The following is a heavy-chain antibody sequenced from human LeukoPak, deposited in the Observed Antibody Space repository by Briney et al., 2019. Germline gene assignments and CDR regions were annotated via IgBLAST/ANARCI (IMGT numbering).Heavy chain of an antibody. Sequence: SETLSLTCTVSGGSISSSSYYWGWIRQPPGKGLEWIGSIYYSGSTYYNPSLKSRVTISVDTSKNQFSLKLSSVTAADTAVYYCARVEAEGEIYYYYYYYMDVWGKGTTVTVSS. D-gene: IGHD1-1*01. CDR2: IYYSGST. CDR3: ARVEAEGEIYYYYYYYMDV. CDR1: GGSISSSSYY. J-gene: IGHJ6*03. V-gene: IGHV4-39*07.